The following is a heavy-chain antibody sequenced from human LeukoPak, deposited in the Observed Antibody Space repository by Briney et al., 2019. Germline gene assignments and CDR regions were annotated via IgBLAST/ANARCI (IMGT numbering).Heavy chain of an antibody. CDR3: ARGLSLRYFDFFDF. CDR1: GFPFSSHW. Sequence: GGSLTLSCAASGFPFSSHWMSWVRQAPGKGLEWVANIRQDGGERHYVDSVKGRFTISRDNAKNSLFLQMNSLRVEDTAVYYCARGLSLRYFDFFDFWGQGTLVTVSS. V-gene: IGHV3-7*04. CDR2: IRQDGGER. J-gene: IGHJ4*02. D-gene: IGHD3-9*01.